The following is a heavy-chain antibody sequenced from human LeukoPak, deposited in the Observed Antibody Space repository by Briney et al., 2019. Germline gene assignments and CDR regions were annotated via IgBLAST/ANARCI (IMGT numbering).Heavy chain of an antibody. CDR2: IYYSGST. CDR3: ARDPPASSSTHSSSWSFDY. J-gene: IGHJ4*02. D-gene: IGHD6-13*01. CDR1: GGSISSGGYY. Sequence: SQTLSLTCTVSGGSISSGGYYWSWIRQHPGKGLEWIGYIYYSGSTYYNPSLKSRVTISVDTSKNQFSLTLTSVTAADTAVYYCARDPPASSSTHSSSWSFDYWGQGSLVTVSS. V-gene: IGHV4-31*03.